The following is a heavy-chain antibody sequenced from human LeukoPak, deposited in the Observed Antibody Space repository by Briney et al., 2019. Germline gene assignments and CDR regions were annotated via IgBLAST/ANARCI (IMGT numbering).Heavy chain of an antibody. Sequence: NPSETLSLTCTVSGGSISTYSWTWIRQPPGKGLEWIGNIYYSGSTNYNPSLKSRVTISIDTSKNQFSLKVSSVTAADTAVYYCARAHSSGWPHMFDPWGQGTLVTVSS. CDR1: GGSISTYS. CDR3: ARAHSSGWPHMFDP. J-gene: IGHJ5*02. CDR2: IYYSGST. D-gene: IGHD6-19*01. V-gene: IGHV4-59*01.